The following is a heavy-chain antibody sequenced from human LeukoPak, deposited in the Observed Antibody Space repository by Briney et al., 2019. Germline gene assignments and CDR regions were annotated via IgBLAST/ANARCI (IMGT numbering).Heavy chain of an antibody. CDR1: GDSISSGGYY. Sequence: SETLSLTCTVSGDSISSGGYYWSWVRQPPGKGLEWIGYIYHGGSTSYNPSLKSRVTISVDRSKNQFSLKLTSVTAADTAVYYCARAMRAGMITFGGVIVYDYWGQGTLVTVSS. CDR2: IYHGGST. CDR3: ARAMRAGMITFGGVIVYDY. V-gene: IGHV4-30-2*01. J-gene: IGHJ4*02. D-gene: IGHD3-16*02.